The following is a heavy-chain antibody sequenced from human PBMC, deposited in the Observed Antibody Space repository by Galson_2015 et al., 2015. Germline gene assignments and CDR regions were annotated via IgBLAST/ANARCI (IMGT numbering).Heavy chain of an antibody. D-gene: IGHD3-22*01. CDR3: ARDTYYDSSGMGSYDAFDI. CDR2: INPSGGST. J-gene: IGHJ3*02. CDR1: GYTFTSYY. Sequence: SVKVSCKASGYTFTSYYMHWVRQAPGQGLEWMGIINPSGGSTSYAQKFQGRVTMTRDTSTSTVYMELSSLRSEDTAVYYCARDTYYDSSGMGSYDAFDIWGQGTMVTVSS. V-gene: IGHV1-46*01.